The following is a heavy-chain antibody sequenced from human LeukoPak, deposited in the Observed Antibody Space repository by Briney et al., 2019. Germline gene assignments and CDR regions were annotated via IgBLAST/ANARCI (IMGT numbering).Heavy chain of an antibody. CDR3: ARGPYSSSVYFDY. J-gene: IGHJ4*02. D-gene: IGHD6-6*01. CDR2: IYTSGST. CDR1: GGSISSGSYY. Sequence: SETLSLTCTVSGGSISSGSYYWSWIRQPAGKGLEWIGRIYTSGSTNYNPSLKSRVTMSVDTSKNQFSLKLSSVTAADTAVYYCARGPYSSSVYFDYWGQGTLVTVSS. V-gene: IGHV4-61*02.